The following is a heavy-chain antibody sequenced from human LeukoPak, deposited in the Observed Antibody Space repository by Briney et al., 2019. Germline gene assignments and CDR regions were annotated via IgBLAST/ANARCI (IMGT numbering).Heavy chain of an antibody. CDR3: ARGYSNSGWYPYYYYYYMDV. V-gene: IGHV3-13*01. D-gene: IGHD6-19*01. CDR2: IGVTGDT. J-gene: IGHJ6*03. CDR1: GFTFSKDD. Sequence: GGSLRLSCAASGFTFSKDDLHWVRQAPGKGLEWVAAIGVTGDTYYADSVKGRFTISRDNSKNTLYLQMNSLRAEDTAVYYCARGYSNSGWYPYYYYYYMDVWGKGTMVTVSS.